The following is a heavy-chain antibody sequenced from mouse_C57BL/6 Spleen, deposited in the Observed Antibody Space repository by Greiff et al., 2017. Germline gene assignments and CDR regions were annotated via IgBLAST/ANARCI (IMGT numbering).Heavy chain of an antibody. V-gene: IGHV1-7*01. D-gene: IGHD2-1*01. CDR1: GYTFTSYW. Sequence: VQLQQSGAELAKPGASVKLSCKASGYTFTSYWMHWVKQRPGQGLEWIGYINPRSGYTKYNQKFKDKATLTADKSSSTAYMQLSSLTYEDSAVYYCARERGLYYGNQGAMDYWGQGTSVTVSS. CDR2: INPRSGYT. J-gene: IGHJ4*01. CDR3: ARERGLYYGNQGAMDY.